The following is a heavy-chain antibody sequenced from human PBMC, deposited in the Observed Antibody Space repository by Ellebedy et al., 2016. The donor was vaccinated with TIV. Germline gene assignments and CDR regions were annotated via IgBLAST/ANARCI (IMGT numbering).Heavy chain of an antibody. Sequence: GESLKISCAASGFTFSDYPMSWVRQAPGKGLEWVSAIGYSGDRTTYADSVKGRFSISRDNAKNSLYLQMNSLRAEDTALYYCVRDPWLVMDYWGKGILVTVSS. CDR3: VRDPWLVMDY. V-gene: IGHV3-20*04. J-gene: IGHJ4*02. CDR2: IGYSGDRT. D-gene: IGHD6-19*01. CDR1: GFTFSDYP.